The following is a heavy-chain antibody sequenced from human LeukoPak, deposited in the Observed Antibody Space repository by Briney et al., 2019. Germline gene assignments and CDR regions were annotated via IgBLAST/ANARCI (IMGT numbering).Heavy chain of an antibody. D-gene: IGHD3-10*02. CDR2: ISSSSYI. CDR3: AELGITMIGGV. J-gene: IGHJ6*04. Sequence: PGGSLRLSCAASGFTFSSYSMNWVRQAPGKGLEWVSSISSSSYIYYADSVKGRFTISRDNAKNSLYPQMNSLRAEDTAVYYCAELGITMIGGVWGKGTTVTISS. V-gene: IGHV3-21*01. CDR1: GFTFSSYS.